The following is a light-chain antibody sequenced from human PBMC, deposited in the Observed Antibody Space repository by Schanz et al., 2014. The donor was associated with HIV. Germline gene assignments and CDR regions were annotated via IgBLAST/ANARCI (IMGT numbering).Light chain of an antibody. J-gene: IGKJ4*01. Sequence: DVVLTQSPLSLSVTVGQPASISCKSRQSLVHRHGNTYLSWFQLRPGQSPRRLIYKVSNRDSGVPDRFSGSGAGTDFTLKISRVEAEDVGVYYCMQATQFPPLTFGGGTKVEIK. CDR3: MQATQFPPLT. CDR1: QSLVHRHGNTY. CDR2: KVS. V-gene: IGKV2-30*02.